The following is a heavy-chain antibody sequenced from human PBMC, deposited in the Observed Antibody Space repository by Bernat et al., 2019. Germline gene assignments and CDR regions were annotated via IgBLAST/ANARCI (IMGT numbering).Heavy chain of an antibody. D-gene: IGHD3-22*01. V-gene: IGHV3-23*01. J-gene: IGHJ4*02. Sequence: EVQLLESGGGLVQPGGSLRLSRAASGFTFSSYAMSWVRQAPGKGLEWVSAISGSGGSTYYADSVKGRFTISRDNSKNTLYLQMNSLRAEDTAVYYCAKDRGSSGYYNYWGQGTLVTVSS. CDR3: AKDRGSSGYYNY. CDR1: GFTFSSYA. CDR2: ISGSGGST.